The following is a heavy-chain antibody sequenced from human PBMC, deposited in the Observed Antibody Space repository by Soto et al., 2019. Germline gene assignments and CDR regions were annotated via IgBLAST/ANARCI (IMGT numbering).Heavy chain of an antibody. CDR1: GFSLSTSGVG. J-gene: IGHJ4*02. CDR3: AHRFIATGLFDS. Sequence: AGPTLVNPTQTLTLTCTFSGFSLSTSGVGVGWIRQPPGKALEWLALIYWDDDKRYSPSLQSRLTITKDTSRNQVVLTMTNMDPVDTATYYCAHRFIATGLFDSWGQGTLVTVSS. CDR2: IYWDDDK. V-gene: IGHV2-5*02. D-gene: IGHD6-13*01.